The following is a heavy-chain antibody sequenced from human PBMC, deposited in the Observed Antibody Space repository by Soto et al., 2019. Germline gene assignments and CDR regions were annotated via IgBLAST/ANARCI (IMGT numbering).Heavy chain of an antibody. Sequence: QVQLQESGPGLVKPSGTLSLTCALSGASIITDNWWSWVRQPPGKEMEWIGEIYHSGNTNFNPSVKSRVTRSVETSKNQFSLTVSSVTAADTAIYYCARASASSKLRGVVINWGQGTLVTVSS. D-gene: IGHD3-10*01. V-gene: IGHV4-4*02. CDR2: IYHSGNT. J-gene: IGHJ4*02. CDR3: ARASASSKLRGVVIN. CDR1: GASIITDNW.